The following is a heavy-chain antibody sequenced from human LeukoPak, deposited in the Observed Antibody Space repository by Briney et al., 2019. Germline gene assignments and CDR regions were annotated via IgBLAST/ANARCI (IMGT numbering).Heavy chain of an antibody. CDR1: GFTFSSYS. CDR2: ISSSSSYI. CDR3: ARGAIAAAGTWAPLGHFMDV. V-gene: IGHV3-21*01. D-gene: IGHD6-13*01. Sequence: GGSLRLSCAASGFTFSSYSMNWVRQAPGKGLEWVSSISSSSSYIYYADSVKGRFTISRDNAKNSLYLQMNSLRAEDTAVYYCARGAIAAAGTWAPLGHFMDVRGKGTTVTVSS. J-gene: IGHJ6*03.